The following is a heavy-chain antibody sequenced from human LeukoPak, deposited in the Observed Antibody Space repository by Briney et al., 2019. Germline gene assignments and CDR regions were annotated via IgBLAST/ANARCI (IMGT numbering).Heavy chain of an antibody. CDR3: AGIAVAASSPAFDI. CDR1: GGSFSGYY. J-gene: IGHJ3*02. Sequence: LTCAXXGGSFSGYYWSWIRQPPGKGLEWIXEINHSGSTNYNPSLTSRVTISVDTSKNQFSLKLSSVTAADTAVYYCAGIAVAASSPAFDIWGQGTMVTVSS. V-gene: IGHV4-34*01. CDR2: INHSGST. D-gene: IGHD6-19*01.